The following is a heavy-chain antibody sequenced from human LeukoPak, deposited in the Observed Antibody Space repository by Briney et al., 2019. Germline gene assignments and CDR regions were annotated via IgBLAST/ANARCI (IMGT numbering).Heavy chain of an antibody. CDR3: ASSGHGGYFLRDFDY. Sequence: ASVKVSCKASGYTFTSYAMNWVRQAPGQGLEWMGWINTNTGNPTYAQGFTGRFVFSLDTSVSTAYLQISSLKAEDTAVYYCASSGHGGYFLRDFDYWGQGTLVTVSS. J-gene: IGHJ4*02. CDR1: GYTFTSYA. CDR2: INTNTGNP. D-gene: IGHD3-22*01. V-gene: IGHV7-4-1*02.